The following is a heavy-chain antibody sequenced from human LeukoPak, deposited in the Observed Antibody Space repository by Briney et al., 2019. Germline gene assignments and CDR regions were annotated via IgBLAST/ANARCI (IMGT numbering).Heavy chain of an antibody. D-gene: IGHD6-13*01. CDR1: GFTFSSYA. Sequence: GGSLRLSCAASGFTFSSYAMSWVRQAPGKGLEWVAVISYDGSNKYYADSVKGRFTISRDNSKNTLYLQMNSLRAEDTAVYYCARMLGGSSQYYFDYWGQGTLVTVSS. CDR3: ARMLGGSSQYYFDY. V-gene: IGHV3-30-3*01. J-gene: IGHJ4*02. CDR2: ISYDGSNK.